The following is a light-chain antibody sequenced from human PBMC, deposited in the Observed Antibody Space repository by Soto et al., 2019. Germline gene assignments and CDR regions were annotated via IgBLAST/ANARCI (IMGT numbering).Light chain of an antibody. CDR3: HVWDSSSDHRGVV. CDR2: YDI. Sequence: SYELTQPPSVSVTPGKTARITCGGNNIGDKSVHWYQQKPGQAPVLVIYYDIVRPSGIPERFSGSNSGNTATLTINSVEAGDEADYYCHVWDSSSDHRGVVFGGGTKLTVL. CDR1: NIGDKS. J-gene: IGLJ2*01. V-gene: IGLV3-21*04.